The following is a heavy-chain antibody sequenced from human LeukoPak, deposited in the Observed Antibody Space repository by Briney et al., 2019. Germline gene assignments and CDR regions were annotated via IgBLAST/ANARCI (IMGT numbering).Heavy chain of an antibody. J-gene: IGHJ3*01. CDR1: GFTFSSYS. CDR2: IRSSSSTI. CDR3: ARDRDGYNESPQTH. Sequence: GGSLRLSCAASGFTFSSYSMNWVRQAPGKGLEWVSYIRSSSSTIYYADSVKGRFTISRDNAKNSLYLQMNSLRVEDTAVYYCARDRDGYNESPQTHWGQGTMVTVSS. V-gene: IGHV3-48*01. D-gene: IGHD5-24*01.